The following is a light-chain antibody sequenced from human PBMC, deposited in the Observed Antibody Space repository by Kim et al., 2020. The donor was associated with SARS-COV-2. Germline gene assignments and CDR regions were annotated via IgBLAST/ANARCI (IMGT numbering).Light chain of an antibody. J-gene: IGKJ1*01. Sequence: DIQMTQSPSSLSASVGDRVTITCRASQDIRSDVGWYQQKPGKAPRRLIYDASRLQTGVPSRFSGSGSGTEFTLTISRLQPEDCATYYCLQQNAYPRTFGQGTKVDIK. CDR2: DAS. CDR1: QDIRSD. V-gene: IGKV1-17*01. CDR3: LQQNAYPRT.